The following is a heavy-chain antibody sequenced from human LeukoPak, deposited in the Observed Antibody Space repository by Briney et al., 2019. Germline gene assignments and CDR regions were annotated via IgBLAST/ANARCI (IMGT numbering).Heavy chain of an antibody. CDR3: ARGGSDWYSDY. CDR2: ISAYNGNT. CDR1: GYIFTRNG. Sequence: ASVKVSCKASGYIFTRNGISWVRQAPGQGLEWMGWISAYNGNTNYAQKLQGRVTMTTDTSTSTAYMERRSLRSDDTAVYYCARGGSDWYSDYWGQGTLVTVSS. J-gene: IGHJ4*02. V-gene: IGHV1-18*01. D-gene: IGHD6-19*01.